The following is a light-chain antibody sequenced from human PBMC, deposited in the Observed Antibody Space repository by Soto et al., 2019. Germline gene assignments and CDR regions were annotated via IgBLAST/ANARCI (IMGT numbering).Light chain of an antibody. CDR1: QSIRRW. J-gene: IGKJ1*01. CDR2: DAS. Sequence: PSTLSASVGDTVTITFRASQSIRRWLAWYQHKPGKAPNILIFDASSLKSGVPARFSGSGSGTKFTLTIASLQPDDFATYYCQQYETFSGTFGPGTKVDIK. V-gene: IGKV1-5*01. CDR3: QQYETFSGT.